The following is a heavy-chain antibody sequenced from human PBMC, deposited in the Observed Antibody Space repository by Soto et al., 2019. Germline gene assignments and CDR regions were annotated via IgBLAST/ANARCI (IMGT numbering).Heavy chain of an antibody. CDR1: GFTFSSYA. D-gene: IGHD3-3*01. V-gene: IGHV3-23*01. CDR3: AKDKNDKSTIFGVVIYMAFDY. Sequence: GGSLRLSCAASGFTFSSYAMSWVRQAPGKGLEWVSAISGSGGSTYYADSVKGRFTISRDNSKNTLYLQMNSLRAEDTAVYYCAKDKNDKSTIFGVVIYMAFDYWGQGTLVTVSS. J-gene: IGHJ4*02. CDR2: ISGSGGST.